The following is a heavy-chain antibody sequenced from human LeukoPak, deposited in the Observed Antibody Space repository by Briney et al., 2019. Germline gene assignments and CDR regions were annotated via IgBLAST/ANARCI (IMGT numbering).Heavy chain of an antibody. CDR1: GYTFTGYY. V-gene: IGHV1-2*02. J-gene: IGHJ4*02. Sequence: GASVKVSCKASGYTFTGYYMHWVRQAPAQGLEWMGCINPNSGGTNYAQKFQGRVTMTRDTSISTAYMELSRLRSDDTAVYYCARGKDIVLGRGLPIDYWGQGTLVTVSS. D-gene: IGHD2-8*02. CDR3: ARGKDIVLGRGLPIDY. CDR2: INPNSGGT.